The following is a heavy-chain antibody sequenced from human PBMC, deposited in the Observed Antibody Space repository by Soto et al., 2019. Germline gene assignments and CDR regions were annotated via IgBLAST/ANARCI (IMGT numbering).Heavy chain of an antibody. CDR2: IYPGDSDT. V-gene: IGHV5-51*01. J-gene: IGHJ3*02. Sequence: VESLTISCQGSGYSFTSYGIGWVRQMPGKGLEWMGIIYPGDSDTRYSPSFQGQVTMSADKSVSTAYLQWSSLKASDTGIYYCARRDNAFDIWGLGTMVTVSS. CDR3: ARRDNAFDI. CDR1: GYSFTSYG. D-gene: IGHD1-20*01.